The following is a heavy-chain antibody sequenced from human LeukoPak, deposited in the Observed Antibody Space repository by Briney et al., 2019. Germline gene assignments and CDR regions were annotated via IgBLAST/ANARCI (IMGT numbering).Heavy chain of an antibody. CDR3: ASGEWLAYYYYMDV. CDR1: GGSISSYY. V-gene: IGHV4-59*01. Sequence: PSETLSLTCTVSGGSISSYYWSWIRQPPGKGLEWIGCIYYSGSTNYDPSLKSRVTISVDTSKNQFSLKLSSVTAADTAVYYCASGEWLAYYYYMDVWGKGTTVTVSS. CDR2: IYYSGST. J-gene: IGHJ6*03. D-gene: IGHD3-3*01.